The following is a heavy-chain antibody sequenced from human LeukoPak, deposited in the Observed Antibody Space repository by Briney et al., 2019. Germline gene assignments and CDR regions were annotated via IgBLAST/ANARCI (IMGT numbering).Heavy chain of an antibody. Sequence: PSETLSLTCSVSGYSITSGYYWCWIRQPPGKGLEWIGRINYSGSTYYNPSLKSRVTISVDTSKNEFSLNLSSVTAADTSVYYCARVYGSGSFEGYYFDYWGQGTLVTVPT. D-gene: IGHD3-10*01. CDR3: ARVYGSGSFEGYYFDY. CDR2: INYSGST. J-gene: IGHJ4*02. CDR1: GYSITSGYY. V-gene: IGHV4-38-2*02.